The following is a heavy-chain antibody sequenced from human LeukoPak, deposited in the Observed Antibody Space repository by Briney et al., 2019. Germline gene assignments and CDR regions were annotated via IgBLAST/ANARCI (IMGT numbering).Heavy chain of an antibody. Sequence: PGGSLRLSCAASGFTFTSYWMHWVRQAPGKGLVWVPHINSDGGTTSFADSVKGRFTISRDNAKNTVDLQMNSLRADDTAVYYCARDVRMAIPSGGYWGQGTLVTVSS. V-gene: IGHV3-74*01. J-gene: IGHJ4*02. CDR1: GFTFTSYW. CDR2: INSDGGTT. D-gene: IGHD2-2*02. CDR3: ARDVRMAIPSGGY.